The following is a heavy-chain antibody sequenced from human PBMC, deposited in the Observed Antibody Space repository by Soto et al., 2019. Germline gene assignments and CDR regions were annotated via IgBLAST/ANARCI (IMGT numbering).Heavy chain of an antibody. V-gene: IGHV3-23*01. J-gene: IGHJ5*01. CDR1: GFTFRTYA. CDR2: ISDSGTT. CDR3: AKGGEGSCSRTSCIYFFDS. D-gene: IGHD2-2*01. Sequence: EVQLLDSGGGLVQPGGSLRLSCAASGFTFRTYAMSWVRQAPGKGLERVSIISDSGTTYYADSVKGRFTISRDNSRNALDLQMISVRVEDTAVYYCAKGGEGSCSRTSCIYFFDSWGQGILVTVSS.